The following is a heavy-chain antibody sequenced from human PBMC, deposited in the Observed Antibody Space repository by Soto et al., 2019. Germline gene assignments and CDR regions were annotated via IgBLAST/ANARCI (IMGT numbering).Heavy chain of an antibody. Sequence: PSETLSLTCTVSGGSISSGDYYWSWIRHPPGKGLEWIGYIYYSGSTYYNPSLKSRVTISVDTSKNQFSLKLSSVTAADTAVYYCARVLVLVPAAYDYWGQGTLVTVSS. CDR1: GGSISSGDYY. V-gene: IGHV4-30-4*01. CDR2: IYYSGST. CDR3: ARVLVLVPAAYDY. D-gene: IGHD2-2*01. J-gene: IGHJ4*02.